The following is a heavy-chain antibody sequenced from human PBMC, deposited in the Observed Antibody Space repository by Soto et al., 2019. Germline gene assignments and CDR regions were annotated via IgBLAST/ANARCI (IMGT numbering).Heavy chain of an antibody. CDR3: ARGRYGDY. D-gene: IGHD1-1*01. CDR1: GYTFTSYG. CDR2: ISAHNGNT. J-gene: IGHJ4*02. V-gene: IGHV1-18*01. Sequence: QVHLVQSGAEVKKPGASVKVSCKGSGYTFTSYGITWVRQAPGQGLEWMGWISAHNGNTDYAQKLQCRLTVTRDTSTSTAIMELSRVRSDDPVVYYSARGRYGDYWGQGALVTVSS.